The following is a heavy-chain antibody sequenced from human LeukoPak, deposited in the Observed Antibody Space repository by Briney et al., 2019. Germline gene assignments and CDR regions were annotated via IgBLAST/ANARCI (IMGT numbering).Heavy chain of an antibody. CDR2: ISSSGSTI. V-gene: IGHV3-48*03. CDR1: GFTFSSYE. J-gene: IGHJ6*03. D-gene: IGHD3-3*01. CDR3: ARESWKWTDFWSGYSGTSYYYYMDV. Sequence: GGSLRLSCAASGFTFSSYEMNWVRQAPGKGLEWVSYISSSGSTIYYADSVKGRFTISRDNAKNSLYLQMNSLRAEDTAVYYCARESWKWTDFWSGYSGTSYYYYMDVWGKGTTVTVSS.